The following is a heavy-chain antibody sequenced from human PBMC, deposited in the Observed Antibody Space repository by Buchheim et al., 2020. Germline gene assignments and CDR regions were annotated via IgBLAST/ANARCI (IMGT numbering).Heavy chain of an antibody. CDR2: IRSKAYGGTT. J-gene: IGHJ4*02. Sequence: EVQLVESGGGLVQPGGSLRLSCAASGFMFDTYMMTWVRQAPGKGLEWVGFIRSKAYGGTTEYAASVKGRFTISRDDSKSIAYLQMNSLKTEDTAVYYCTREISGYYDYWGQGTL. V-gene: IGHV3-49*04. D-gene: IGHD3-22*01. CDR1: GFMFDTYM. CDR3: TREISGYYDY.